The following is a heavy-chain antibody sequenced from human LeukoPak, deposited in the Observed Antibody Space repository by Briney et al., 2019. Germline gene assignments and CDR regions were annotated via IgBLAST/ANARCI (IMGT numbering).Heavy chain of an antibody. Sequence: GGSLRLSCAASGFTFSSYAMSWVRQAPGKGLEWVSAISGSGGSTYYADSVKGRFTISRDNSKNTLYLQMNSLRAEDTAVYYCARRRPGYYYDSSGSSAPDFDYWGQGTLVTVFS. D-gene: IGHD3-22*01. J-gene: IGHJ4*02. V-gene: IGHV3-23*01. CDR2: ISGSGGST. CDR1: GFTFSSYA. CDR3: ARRRPGYYYDSSGSSAPDFDY.